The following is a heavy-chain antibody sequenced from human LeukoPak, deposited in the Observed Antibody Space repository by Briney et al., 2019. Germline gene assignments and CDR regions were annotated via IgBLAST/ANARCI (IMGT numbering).Heavy chain of an antibody. J-gene: IGHJ4*02. CDR1: GFPFSSYA. CDR3: VRSLDY. Sequence: GGSLRFSCAASGFPFSSYAMNWVRQAPRKGLEWVSVIAGSDGFTQYADSVKGRFTISRDNSKNTVYLQMNRLRVEDTALYYCVRSLDYWGQGTLVTVSS. V-gene: IGHV3-23*01. CDR2: IAGSDGFT.